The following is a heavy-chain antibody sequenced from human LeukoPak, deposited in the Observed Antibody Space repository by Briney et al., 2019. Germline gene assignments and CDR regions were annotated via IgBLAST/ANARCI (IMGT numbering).Heavy chain of an antibody. CDR2: INGRGGST. CDR1: GFTFSTYA. D-gene: IGHD3-9*01. CDR3: AKLDPTPHAFDI. J-gene: IGHJ3*02. Sequence: GGSLRLSCAASGFTFSTYAMSWVRQAPGKGLEWVSGINGRGGSTYYADSVKGRFSISRDNSKNTLYLQMDSLRDEDTAVYYCAKLDPTPHAFDIWGQGTKVTVSS. V-gene: IGHV3-23*01.